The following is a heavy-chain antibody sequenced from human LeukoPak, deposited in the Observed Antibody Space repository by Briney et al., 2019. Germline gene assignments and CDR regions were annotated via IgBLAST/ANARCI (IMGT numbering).Heavy chain of an antibody. CDR2: FNGEDGGE. CDR3: STGDCNTYSCYYYSMDV. V-gene: IGHV1-24*01. D-gene: IGHD2/OR15-2a*01. CDR1: GYSLRELS. Sequence: ASVTVSCKVSGYSLRELSMHWVRQAPEKGLQWMGVFNGEDGGEIIEQRFQGKLTITEDRSADTAEMEHSRLTAEATDKKDCSTGDCNTYSCYYYSMDVWGKGTTVTVS. J-gene: IGHJ6*03.